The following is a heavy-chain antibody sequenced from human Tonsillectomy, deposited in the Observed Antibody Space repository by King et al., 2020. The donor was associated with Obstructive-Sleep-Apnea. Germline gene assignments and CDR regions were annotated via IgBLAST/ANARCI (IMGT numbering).Heavy chain of an antibody. CDR2: IYYSGST. CDR1: GGSISSYY. D-gene: IGHD5-12*01. CDR3: ARKSAWRPFDY. J-gene: IGHJ4*02. V-gene: IGHV4-59*08. Sequence: VQLQEPGPGLVKPSETLSLTCTVSGGSISSYYWSWIRQPPGKGLEWIGYIYYSGSTNYNPSLKSRVTISVDTSKNQFSLKLSSVTAADTAVYYCARKSAWRPFDYWGQGTLVTVSS.